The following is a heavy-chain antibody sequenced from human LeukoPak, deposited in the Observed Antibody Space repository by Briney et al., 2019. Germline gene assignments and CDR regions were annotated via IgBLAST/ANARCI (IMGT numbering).Heavy chain of an antibody. CDR3: ARRGGILNGYYDY. CDR1: GLTFSTYW. CDR2: IKEDGSEK. D-gene: IGHD3-9*01. Sequence: GGSLRLSCAASGLTFSTYWMSWVRQAPGKGLEWVANIKEDGSEKCYVDSVKGRFTISRDNAKNSLYLQMNSLRAEDTAVYYCARRGGILNGYYDYWGQGTLVTVSS. V-gene: IGHV3-7*03. J-gene: IGHJ4*02.